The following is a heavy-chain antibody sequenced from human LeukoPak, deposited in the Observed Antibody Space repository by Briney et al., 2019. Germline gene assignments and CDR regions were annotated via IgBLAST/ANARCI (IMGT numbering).Heavy chain of an antibody. Sequence: GGSLRLSCAASGFTVSSNYMSWVRQAPGKGLEWVSVIYSGGSTYYADSVKGRFTISRDNSKNTLYLQMSSLRAEDTAVYYCARDATTSRDAFDIWGQGTMVTVSS. CDR1: GFTVSSNY. J-gene: IGHJ3*02. D-gene: IGHD2-2*01. CDR2: IYSGGST. CDR3: ARDATTSRDAFDI. V-gene: IGHV3-66*01.